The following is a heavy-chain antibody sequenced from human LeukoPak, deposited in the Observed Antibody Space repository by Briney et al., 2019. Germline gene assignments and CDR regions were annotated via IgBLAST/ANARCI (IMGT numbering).Heavy chain of an antibody. D-gene: IGHD1-14*01. CDR3: ARVIPPLYYFDY. Sequence: SETLSLTCSVSGASISDYVWTWIRQPPGKGLEWVGDVYYSGNTASNPSLKSRVTISVDTSKNHSSLKLSSVTAADTAVYYCARVIPPLYYFDYWGLGALVTVSS. V-gene: IGHV4-59*08. J-gene: IGHJ4*02. CDR2: VYYSGNT. CDR1: GASISDYV.